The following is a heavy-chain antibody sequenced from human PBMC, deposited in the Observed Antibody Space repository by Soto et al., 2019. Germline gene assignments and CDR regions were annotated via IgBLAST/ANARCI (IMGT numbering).Heavy chain of an antibody. Sequence: QVQLVESGGGVVQPGRSLRLSCAASGFTFSSYGMHWVRQAPGKGLEWVAVISYDGSNKYYADPVKGRFTISRDNSKNTLYLQMNSLRAEDTAVYYCAQLGVVAIFGFDYWGQGTLVTVSS. J-gene: IGHJ4*02. D-gene: IGHD5-12*01. CDR3: AQLGVVAIFGFDY. CDR1: GFTFSSYG. V-gene: IGHV3-30*03. CDR2: ISYDGSNK.